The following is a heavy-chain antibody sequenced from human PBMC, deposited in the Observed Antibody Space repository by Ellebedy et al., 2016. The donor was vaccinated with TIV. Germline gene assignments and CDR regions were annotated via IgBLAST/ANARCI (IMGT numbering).Heavy chain of an antibody. D-gene: IGHD6-19*01. CDR2: ISGTGAST. CDR1: GFIFNNYA. Sequence: GESLKISCAASGFIFNNYAMNWVRQAPGKGLEWVSAISGTGASTYYADSVRGRFTISRDTSKSTLYLQMNSLTAEDTALYYCARCTGWYADYWGQGTRVTVSS. CDR3: ARCTGWYADY. V-gene: IGHV3-23*01. J-gene: IGHJ4*02.